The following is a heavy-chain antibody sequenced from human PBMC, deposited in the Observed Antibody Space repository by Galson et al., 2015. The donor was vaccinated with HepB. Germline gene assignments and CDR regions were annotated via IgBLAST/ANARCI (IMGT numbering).Heavy chain of an antibody. CDR3: ARSSELPPDDGFDI. J-gene: IGHJ3*02. V-gene: IGHV4-59*08. CDR1: DASITDYY. D-gene: IGHD1-26*01. Sequence: LSLTCTVSDASITDYYWSWIRQPPGKGLEWIGYIYHSGNTDNNPSYKSRVTLSVDTSKTQVSLTLTSVTAADTAVYYCARSSELPPDDGFDIWGRGTMVTVSS. CDR2: IYHSGNT.